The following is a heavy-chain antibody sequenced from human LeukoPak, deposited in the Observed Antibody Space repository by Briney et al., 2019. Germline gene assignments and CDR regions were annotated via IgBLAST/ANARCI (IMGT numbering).Heavy chain of an antibody. Sequence: GGSLRLSCAAYGFAFSSYEMNWVRQAPGKGLEWVSYISSSGSAIYYADSVKGRFTISRDNAKNSLYLQMNSLRAEDTAVYYCAELGITMIGGVWGKGTTVTISS. CDR1: GFAFSSYE. CDR2: ISSSGSAI. CDR3: AELGITMIGGV. V-gene: IGHV3-48*03. D-gene: IGHD3-10*02. J-gene: IGHJ6*04.